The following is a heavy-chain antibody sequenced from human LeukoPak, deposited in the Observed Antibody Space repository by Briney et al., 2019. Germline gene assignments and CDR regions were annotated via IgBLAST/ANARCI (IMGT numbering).Heavy chain of an antibody. D-gene: IGHD1-26*01. V-gene: IGHV4-59*01. CDR3: ARGSSYGGHLGY. CDR1: GGSISSYY. CDR2: IFYSGST. Sequence: SETLSLTCTVSGGSISSYYWSWLRQPPGKGLEWIGYIFYSGSTNYNPSLKSRVTISLDTSKNQFSLKLSSVTAAETAVYYCARGSSYGGHLGYWGQGTLVTVSS. J-gene: IGHJ4*02.